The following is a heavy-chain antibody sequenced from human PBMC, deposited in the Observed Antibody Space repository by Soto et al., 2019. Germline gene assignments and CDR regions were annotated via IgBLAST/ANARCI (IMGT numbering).Heavy chain of an antibody. CDR2: ISGSGGST. V-gene: IGHV3-23*04. CDR1: GFTFSSYG. Sequence: VQLVESGGGVVQPGRSLRLSCAASGFTFSSYGMHWVRQAPGKGLEWVAVISGSGGSTYYADSVKGRFTISRDNSKNTLYLQMNSLRAEDTAVYYCAKERQADPSFDYWGQGTLVTVSS. D-gene: IGHD6-13*01. J-gene: IGHJ4*02. CDR3: AKERQADPSFDY.